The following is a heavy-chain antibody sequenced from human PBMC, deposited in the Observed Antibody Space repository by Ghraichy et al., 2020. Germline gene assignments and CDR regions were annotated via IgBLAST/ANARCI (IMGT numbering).Heavy chain of an antibody. CDR2: IYYSGST. CDR1: GGSISSGGYY. D-gene: IGHD3-9*01. V-gene: IGHV4-31*03. Sequence: TLSLTCTVSGGSISSGGYYWSWIRQHPGKGLEWIGYIYYSGSTYYNPSLKSRVTISVDTSKNQFSLKLSSVTAADTAVYYCARVRWLLRSHYYYGMDVWGQGTTVTVSS. J-gene: IGHJ6*02. CDR3: ARVRWLLRSHYYYGMDV.